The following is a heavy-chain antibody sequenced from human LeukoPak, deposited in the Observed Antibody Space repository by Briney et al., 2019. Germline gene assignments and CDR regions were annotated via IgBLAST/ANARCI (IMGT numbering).Heavy chain of an antibody. Sequence: PSETLSLTCAVSGGSISSGGYSWSWIRQPPGKGLEWIGYIYHSGSTYYNPSLKSRVTISVDRSKNQFPLKLSSVTAADTAVYYCARVASSDSSGYDYWGRGTLVTVSS. V-gene: IGHV4-30-2*01. J-gene: IGHJ4*02. CDR1: GGSISSGGYS. D-gene: IGHD3-22*01. CDR2: IYHSGST. CDR3: ARVASSDSSGYDY.